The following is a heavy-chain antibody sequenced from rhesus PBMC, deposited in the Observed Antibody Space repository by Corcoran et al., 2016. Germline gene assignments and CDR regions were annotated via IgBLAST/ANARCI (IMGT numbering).Heavy chain of an antibody. D-gene: IGHD3-3*01. CDR1: GGSISSGYD. Sequence: QVQLQESGPGVVKPSETLSLTCAVSGGSISSGYDWSWIRQPPGKELEWIGYIYGSSGSTNYNPSQKNRDNISKDAAKSQYSLKLCSVTDADTAVYYCASPTLWTGYYYFDYWGQGVLVTVSS. J-gene: IGHJ4*01. CDR2: IYGSSGST. CDR3: ASPTLWTGYYYFDY. V-gene: IGHV4-76*01.